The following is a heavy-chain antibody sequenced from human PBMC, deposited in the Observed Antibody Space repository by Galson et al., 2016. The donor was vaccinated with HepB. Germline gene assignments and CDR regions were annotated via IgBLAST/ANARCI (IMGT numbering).Heavy chain of an antibody. CDR1: GYTFSTYD. CDR2: ISAASGNT. V-gene: IGHV1-3*01. D-gene: IGHD3-16*02. J-gene: IGHJ6*02. Sequence: SVKVSCKASGYTFSTYDMHWVRRSPGQRLEWMGYISAASGNTKYSQSFQGRVTLTRDTSATTHYMELTSLTSEDTAVYYCARDLIGNMDVWGQGTTVAVSS. CDR3: ARDLIGNMDV.